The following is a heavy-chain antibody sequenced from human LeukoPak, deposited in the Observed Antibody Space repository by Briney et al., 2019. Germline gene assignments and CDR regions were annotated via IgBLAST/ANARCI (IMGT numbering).Heavy chain of an antibody. CDR3: ARGNSSYDSNWFDP. CDR2: IYHSGST. V-gene: IGHV4-30-2*01. J-gene: IGHJ5*02. Sequence: SQTLSLTCAVSGGSISSGGYSWSWIRQPPGKGLEWIGYIYHSGSTYYNPSLKSRVTISVDRSKNQFSLKLSSVTAADTAVYYCARGNSSYDSNWFDPWGQGTLVTVSS. CDR1: GGSISSGGYS. D-gene: IGHD5-12*01.